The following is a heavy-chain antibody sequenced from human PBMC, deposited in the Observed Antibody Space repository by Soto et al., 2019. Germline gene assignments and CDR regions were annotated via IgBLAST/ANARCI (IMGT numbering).Heavy chain of an antibody. CDR1: GFTFSNAW. D-gene: IGHD4-4*01. J-gene: IGHJ6*02. CDR2: IKSKTDGGTT. V-gene: IGHV3-15*07. CDR3: TTDYRDYYYGMDV. Sequence: GGSLRLSCAASGFTFSNAWMNWVRQAPGRGLEWVGRIKSKTDGGTTDYAAPVKGRFTISRDDSKNTLYLQMNSLKTEDTAVYYCTTDYRDYYYGMDVWGQGTTVTVSS.